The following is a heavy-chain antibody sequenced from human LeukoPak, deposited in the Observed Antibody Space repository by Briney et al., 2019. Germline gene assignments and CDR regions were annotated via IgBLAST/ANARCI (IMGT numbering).Heavy chain of an antibody. J-gene: IGHJ3*02. CDR2: ISSSSSYI. V-gene: IGHV3-21*01. Sequence: GGSLRLSCAASGFTFSSYSMSWVRQAPGKGLEWVSSISSSSSYIYYADSVKGRFTISRDNAKNSLYLQMNSLRAEDTAVYYCARDHTLAFDIWGQGTMVTVSS. CDR1: GFTFSSYS. CDR3: ARDHTLAFDI.